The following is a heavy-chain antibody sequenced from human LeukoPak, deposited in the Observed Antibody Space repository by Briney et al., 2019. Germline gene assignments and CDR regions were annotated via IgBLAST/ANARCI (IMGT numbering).Heavy chain of an antibody. Sequence: SETLSLTCAVYGGSFSGYYWSWIRQPPGKGLEWIGEINHSGSTNYNPSLKSRVTISVDTSKNQFSLKLSSVTAADTAVYYCAREGYCSSTSCHGWFDPWGQGTLVTVSS. CDR2: INHSGST. CDR3: AREGYCSSTSCHGWFDP. CDR1: GGSFSGYY. J-gene: IGHJ5*02. D-gene: IGHD2-2*01. V-gene: IGHV4-34*01.